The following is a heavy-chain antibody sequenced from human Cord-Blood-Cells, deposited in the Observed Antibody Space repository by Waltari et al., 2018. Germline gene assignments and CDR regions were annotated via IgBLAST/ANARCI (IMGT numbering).Heavy chain of an antibody. V-gene: IGHV1-69*01. Sequence: QVQLVQSGAEVKKPGSSVKVSCKASGGTFSSYAIFGTANYAQKFQGRVTITADESTSTAYMELSSLRSEDTAVYYCARDPDSSSSFAFDIWGQGTMVTVSS. CDR3: ARDPDSSSSFAFDI. D-gene: IGHD6-6*01. CDR2: FGTA. J-gene: IGHJ3*02. CDR1: GGTFSSYA.